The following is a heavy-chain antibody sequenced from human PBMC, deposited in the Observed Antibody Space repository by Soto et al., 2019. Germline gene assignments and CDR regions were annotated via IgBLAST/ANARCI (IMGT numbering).Heavy chain of an antibody. Sequence: AAVKVSCKASGYTFTSYGISWVRQAPGQGLEWMGWISAYNGNTNYAQKIQGRATMTTDTSTSTAYMELRSLRSDDTAVYYCSRDLEEDTAMAPSPYDMDVWGQGTTVTVSS. CDR3: SRDLEEDTAMAPSPYDMDV. J-gene: IGHJ6*02. D-gene: IGHD5-18*01. CDR1: GYTFTSYG. V-gene: IGHV1-18*01. CDR2: ISAYNGNT.